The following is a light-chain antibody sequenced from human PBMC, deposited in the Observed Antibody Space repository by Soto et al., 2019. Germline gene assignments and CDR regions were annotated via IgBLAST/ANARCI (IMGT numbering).Light chain of an antibody. CDR2: DAS. Sequence: EIVLTQSPDTLSLSPGESATLSCRASQSVSRYLAWYQQKPDQTPRLLIYDASNRAAGIPARFSGSGSGTDFTLTISSLEPEDFAVYYCQQRSNWPLTFGGGTKVEIK. CDR3: QQRSNWPLT. V-gene: IGKV3-11*01. J-gene: IGKJ4*01. CDR1: QSVSRY.